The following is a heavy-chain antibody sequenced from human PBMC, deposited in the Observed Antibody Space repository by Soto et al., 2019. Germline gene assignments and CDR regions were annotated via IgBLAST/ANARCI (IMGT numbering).Heavy chain of an antibody. CDR1: GFSFSISP. J-gene: IGHJ4*02. CDR2: ISYDGTNK. Sequence: QVQLVESGGGVVQPGRSLRLSCAASGFSFSISPMHWVRQAPGKGPEWVALISYDGTNKFYADSVKGRFTISRDNSKSXLXXXVDSLRPEDAAVYYCARDPKTSGGQHWAFNYFDSWGQGTLVTVSS. V-gene: IGHV3-30-3*01. D-gene: IGHD7-27*01. CDR3: ARDPKTSGGQHWAFNYFDS.